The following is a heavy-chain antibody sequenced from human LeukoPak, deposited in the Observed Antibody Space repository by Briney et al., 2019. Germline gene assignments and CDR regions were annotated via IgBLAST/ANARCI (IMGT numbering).Heavy chain of an antibody. J-gene: IGHJ4*02. CDR3: ARDTGMATSFDY. V-gene: IGHV3-48*03. Sequence: GGSLRLSCAASGFTFSSYEMNWVRQAPGKGLEWVSYISSSGSTIYHADSVKGRFTISRDNAKNSLYLQMNSLRAEDTAVYYCARDTGMATSFDYWGQGTLVTVSS. CDR2: ISSSGSTI. CDR1: GFTFSSYE. D-gene: IGHD5-24*01.